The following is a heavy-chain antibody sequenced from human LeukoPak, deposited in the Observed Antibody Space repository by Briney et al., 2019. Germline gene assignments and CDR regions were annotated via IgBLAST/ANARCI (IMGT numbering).Heavy chain of an antibody. CDR3: AKRNRIFCYFDY. CDR1: GFTFSSSA. Sequence: PGGSLRLSCAASGFTFSSSAMSWVRQAPGKGLEWVSAISNNGGYTYYADSVQGRFTISRDNSKSTLCLQMNSLRAEDTAVYYCAKRNRIFCYFDYWGQGTLVTVSS. V-gene: IGHV3-23*01. CDR2: ISNNGGYT. J-gene: IGHJ4*02. D-gene: IGHD3-3*01.